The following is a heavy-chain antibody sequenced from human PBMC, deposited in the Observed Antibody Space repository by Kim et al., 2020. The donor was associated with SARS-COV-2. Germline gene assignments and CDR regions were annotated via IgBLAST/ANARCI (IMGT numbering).Heavy chain of an antibody. V-gene: IGHV3-11*04. Sequence: GGSLRLSCAASGFTFSDYYMSWIRQAPGKGLEWVSYISSSGSTIYYADSVKGRFTISRDNAKNSLYLQMNSLRAEDTAVYYCAREAYCGGDCYPYNWFDPWGQGTLVTVSS. D-gene: IGHD2-21*02. CDR1: GFTFSDYY. J-gene: IGHJ5*02. CDR2: ISSSGSTI. CDR3: AREAYCGGDCYPYNWFDP.